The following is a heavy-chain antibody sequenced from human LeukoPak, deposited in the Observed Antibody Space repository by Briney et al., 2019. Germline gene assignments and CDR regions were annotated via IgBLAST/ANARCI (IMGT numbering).Heavy chain of an antibody. CDR2: INHSGST. D-gene: IGHD2-2*02. V-gene: IGHV4-34*01. J-gene: IGHJ5*02. Sequence: PSETLSLTCAVYGGSFSGYYWSWIRQPPGKGLEWIGEINHSGSTNYNPSLKSRVTISVDTSKNQFSLKLSSVTAADTAVYYCARGYRVRYCSSTSCYRTYNWFDPWGQGTLVTVSS. CDR3: ARGYRVRYCSSTSCYRTYNWFDP. CDR1: GGSFSGYY.